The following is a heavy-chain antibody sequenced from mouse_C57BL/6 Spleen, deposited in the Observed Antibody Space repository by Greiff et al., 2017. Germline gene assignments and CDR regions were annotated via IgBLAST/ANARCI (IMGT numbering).Heavy chain of an antibody. V-gene: IGHV1-9*01. D-gene: IGHD1-1*01. J-gene: IGHJ1*03. CDR2: IIPGNGST. CDR3: ARGGDCGSSYGYFDG. CDR1: GYTFTGYW. Sequence: QVQLQQSGPELMKPGASVKLSCKATGYTFTGYWINWVKQRPGQGLEWIGEIIPGNGSTNYNEKFKGKATFTADTSSNTAYMQLSSLTTEDSAVYDGARGGDCGSSYGYFDGWGTGTTVTVSS.